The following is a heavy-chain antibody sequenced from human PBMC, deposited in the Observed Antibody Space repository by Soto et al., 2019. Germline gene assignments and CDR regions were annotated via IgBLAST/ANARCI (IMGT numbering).Heavy chain of an antibody. CDR3: TREASAVISRDY. D-gene: IGHD6-19*01. V-gene: IGHV1-2*02. J-gene: IGHJ4*02. CDR2: FNPNSGDT. Sequence: QVQLVQSGAEVKKPGASVKVSCKASGYIFSAYSMHWVRLAPGQGLEWVGWFNPNSGDTIYVQKFQGRGTLTRDTSISTAYMELYRLRSDDTAVYYGTREASAVISRDYWGQGTLVTVSS. CDR1: GYIFSAYS.